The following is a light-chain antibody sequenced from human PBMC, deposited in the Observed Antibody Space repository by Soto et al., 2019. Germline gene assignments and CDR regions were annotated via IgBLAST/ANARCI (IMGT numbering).Light chain of an antibody. V-gene: IGKV3-20*01. CDR3: QQYGSSSLT. CDR1: QSVSSSS. J-gene: IGKJ4*01. CDR2: GAS. Sequence: EIVLTQSPGTLSLSPGERATLSCRASQSVSSSSLAWYQQKPGQAPRLVIYGASSRATGIPDRFSGSGSGTDFTLSISRLEPEDFAVYYCQQYGSSSLTFGRGTKVEIK.